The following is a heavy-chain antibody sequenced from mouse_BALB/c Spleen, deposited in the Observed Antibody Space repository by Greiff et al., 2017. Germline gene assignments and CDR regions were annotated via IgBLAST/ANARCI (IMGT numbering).Heavy chain of an antibody. CDR1: GFTFSNYW. D-gene: IGHD2-1*01. V-gene: IGHV6-6*02. Sequence: VQLKESGGGLVQPGGSMKLSCVASGFTFSNYWMNWVRQSPEKGLEWVAEIRLKSNNYATHYAESVKGRFTISRDDSKSSVYLQMNNLRAEDTGIYYCTRGYGKGMDYWGQGTSVTVSS. CDR2: IRLKSNNYAT. J-gene: IGHJ4*01. CDR3: TRGYGKGMDY.